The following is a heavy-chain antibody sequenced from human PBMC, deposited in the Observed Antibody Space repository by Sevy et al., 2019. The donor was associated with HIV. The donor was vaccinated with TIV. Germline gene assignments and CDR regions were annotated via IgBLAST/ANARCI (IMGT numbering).Heavy chain of an antibody. Sequence: SETLSLTCTVSGGSISGYCWNWIRQPPGKGLEWIGYMYSSASTDYNPSLRSRVTISVDASKNQFSLKLNSVTAADTAVYYCARQTVIHDILSGWNYYGVDVWGQGTTVTGSS. J-gene: IGHJ6*02. V-gene: IGHV4-59*08. CDR1: GGSISGYC. D-gene: IGHD3-9*01. CDR2: MYSSAST. CDR3: ARQTVIHDILSGWNYYGVDV.